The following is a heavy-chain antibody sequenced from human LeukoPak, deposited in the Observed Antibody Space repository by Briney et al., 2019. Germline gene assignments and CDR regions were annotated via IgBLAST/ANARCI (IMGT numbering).Heavy chain of an antibody. CDR3: ARDQYYGSGSFDY. V-gene: IGHV1-2*06. D-gene: IGHD3-10*01. Sequence: ASVKVSCKASGYTFTGYYMHWVRQAPGQGLEWMGRINPNSGGTNYAQKFQGRFTMTRDTSISTAYMELSRLRSDDTAVYYCARDQYYGSGSFDYWGQGTLVTVSS. CDR2: INPNSGGT. CDR1: GYTFTGYY. J-gene: IGHJ4*02.